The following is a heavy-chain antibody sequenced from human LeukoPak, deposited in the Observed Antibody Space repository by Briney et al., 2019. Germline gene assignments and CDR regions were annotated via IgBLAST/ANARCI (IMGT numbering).Heavy chain of an antibody. Sequence: ASVKVSCKASGYTFTSYAMHWVRQAPGQRLEWMGWINAGNDNTKYSQKFQGRVTITRDTSASTAYMELSSLRSEDTAVYYCARSVREAVQLERRDYYYGMDVWGKGTTVTVSS. J-gene: IGHJ6*04. CDR3: ARSVREAVQLERRDYYYGMDV. V-gene: IGHV1-3*01. CDR2: INAGNDNT. CDR1: GYTFTSYA. D-gene: IGHD1-1*01.